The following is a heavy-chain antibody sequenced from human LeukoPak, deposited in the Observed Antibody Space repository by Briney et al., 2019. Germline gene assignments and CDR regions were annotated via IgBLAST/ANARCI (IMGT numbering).Heavy chain of an antibody. Sequence: TGGSLRLSCAASGFTVSSNYMSWVRQAPGKGLEWVSVIYSGGSTYYADSVKGRFTISRDNSKNTLYLQMNSLRVEDTAVYYCARGLMYYDSSGFGDDWGQGTLVTVSS. D-gene: IGHD3-22*01. CDR3: ARGLMYYDSSGFGDD. CDR2: IYSGGST. J-gene: IGHJ4*02. CDR1: GFTVSSNY. V-gene: IGHV3-53*01.